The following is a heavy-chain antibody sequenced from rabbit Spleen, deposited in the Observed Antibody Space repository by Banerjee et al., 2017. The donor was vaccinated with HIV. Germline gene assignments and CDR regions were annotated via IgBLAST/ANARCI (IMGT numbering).Heavy chain of an antibody. J-gene: IGHJ6*01. CDR3: VRGASSSGYYSL. V-gene: IGHV1S7*01. D-gene: IGHD1-1*01. CDR2: IDPVFGST. Sequence: QLEESGGDLVKPEGSLKLSCKASGFDFSRYYMTWVRQAPGKGLEWIGYIDPVFGSTYYASWVNGRFTISSHNAQNTLSLQLNSLTAADTATYFCVRGASSSGYYSLWGPGTLVTVS. CDR1: GFDFSRYY.